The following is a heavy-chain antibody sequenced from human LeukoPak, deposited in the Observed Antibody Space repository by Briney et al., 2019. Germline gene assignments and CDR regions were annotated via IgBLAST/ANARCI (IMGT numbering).Heavy chain of an antibody. CDR2: IYYSGST. CDR1: GGSISNDGYY. D-gene: IGHD7-27*01. J-gene: IGHJ5*02. Sequence: SQTLSLTCNVSGGSISNDGYYWSWIRQHPGKGLKWLGYIYYSGSTYYNPSLKSRVTLSVDTSKGQFSLRLSSVTAADTAVYYCARDLTGDQFFDPWGQGTLVTVSS. CDR3: ARDLTGDQFFDP. V-gene: IGHV4-31*03.